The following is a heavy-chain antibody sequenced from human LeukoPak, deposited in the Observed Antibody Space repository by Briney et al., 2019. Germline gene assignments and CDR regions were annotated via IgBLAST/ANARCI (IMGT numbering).Heavy chain of an antibody. CDR3: ARVTSTVPTGDY. CDR1: GFTFSSYS. Sequence: GGSLRLSCAASGFTFSSYSMNWVRQAPGKGLEWVSSISSSSYIYYADSVKGRFTISRDNAKNSLYLQMNSLRAEDTAVYYCARVTSTVPTGDYWGQGTLVTVSS. J-gene: IGHJ4*02. CDR2: ISSSSYI. D-gene: IGHD4-17*01. V-gene: IGHV3-21*01.